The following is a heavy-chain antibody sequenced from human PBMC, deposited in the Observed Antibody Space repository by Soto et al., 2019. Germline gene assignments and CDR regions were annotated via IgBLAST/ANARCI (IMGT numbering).Heavy chain of an antibody. CDR2: VNPSGGHT. J-gene: IGHJ4*02. Sequence: QVQLVQSGAEVKKPGASVKVSCKASGDTFTAYYIHWERQAPGQGLEWMGTVNPSGGHTTYAQHFLGRMTMTRDTSTSTLYMELASLTSEDTAIYCCARGGHVVVVTAALDYWGQGTLVTVSS. V-gene: IGHV1-46*01. CDR3: ARGGHVVVVTAALDY. CDR1: GDTFTAYY. D-gene: IGHD2-21*02.